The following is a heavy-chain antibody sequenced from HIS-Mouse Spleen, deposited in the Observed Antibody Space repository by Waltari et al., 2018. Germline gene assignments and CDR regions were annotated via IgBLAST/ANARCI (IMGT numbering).Heavy chain of an antibody. V-gene: IGHV1-2*02. D-gene: IGHD6-13*01. J-gene: IGHJ4*02. CDR3: ARSPSGSSWYDY. CDR1: GYTFTGYY. Sequence: QVQLVQSGAEVKKPGASVKVYCKASGYTFTGYYMHWVRQAPVQGLEWMGWFNSNSGGTDYAQKVQGRVTMTRDTSISTADMGLSRLRSDDTAVYYCARSPSGSSWYDYWGQGTLVTVSS. CDR2: FNSNSGGT.